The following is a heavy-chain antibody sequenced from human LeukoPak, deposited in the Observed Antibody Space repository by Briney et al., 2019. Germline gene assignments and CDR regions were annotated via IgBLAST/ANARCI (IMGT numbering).Heavy chain of an antibody. D-gene: IGHD3-3*01. CDR3: ARLTYYDFWSGYYPYYFDY. CDR1: GGSISSYY. CDR2: IYYSGST. V-gene: IGHV4-59*01. Sequence: SETLSLTCTVSGGSISSYYWSWLRQPPGKGLEWIGYIYYSGSTNYNPSLKSRVTISVDTSKNQFSLKLSSVTAADTAVYYCARLTYYDFWSGYYPYYFDYWGQGTLVTVSS. J-gene: IGHJ4*02.